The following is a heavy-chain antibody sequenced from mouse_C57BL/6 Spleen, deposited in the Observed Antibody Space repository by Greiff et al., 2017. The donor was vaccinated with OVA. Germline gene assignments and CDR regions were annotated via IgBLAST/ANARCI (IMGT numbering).Heavy chain of an antibody. Sequence: EVKLVESGPELVKPGASVKISCKASGYSFTDYNMNWVKQSNGKSLEWIGVINPNYGTTSYNQKFKGKATLTVDQSSSTAYMQLNSLTSEDSAVYYCARHYYGSSYWFAYWGQGTLVTVSA. D-gene: IGHD1-1*01. CDR3: ARHYYGSSYWFAY. CDR2: INPNYGTT. CDR1: GYSFTDYN. J-gene: IGHJ3*01. V-gene: IGHV1-39*01.